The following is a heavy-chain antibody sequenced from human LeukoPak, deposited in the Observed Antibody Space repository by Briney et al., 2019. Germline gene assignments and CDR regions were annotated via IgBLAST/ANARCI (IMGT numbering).Heavy chain of an antibody. CDR3: ATRNNYQTEEGRYFDY. CDR2: FDPEDGET. D-gene: IGHD4-11*01. CDR1: GYTLTELS. Sequence: ASVKVSCKVSGYTLTELSMHWVRQAPGKGLEWMGGFDPEDGETIYAQKFQGRVTMTEDTSTDTAYMELSSLRPEDTAVYYCATRNNYQTEEGRYFDYWGQGTLVTVSS. V-gene: IGHV1-24*01. J-gene: IGHJ4*02.